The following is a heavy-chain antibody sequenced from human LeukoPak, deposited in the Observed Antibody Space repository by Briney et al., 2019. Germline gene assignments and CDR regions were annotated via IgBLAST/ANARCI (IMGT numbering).Heavy chain of an antibody. J-gene: IGHJ3*02. Sequence: PSDTLSLTCSVSGGCISSSTYYWGWIRQPPGKGLEWIGSIYYSGSTYYNPSLKSRVTISVDTSKNQFSLKLTSVTAADTAVYYCARGVGSSGWYGSDAFDIWGQGTMVTVSS. D-gene: IGHD6-19*01. CDR2: IYYSGST. V-gene: IGHV4-39*01. CDR3: ARGVGSSGWYGSDAFDI. CDR1: GGCISSSTYY.